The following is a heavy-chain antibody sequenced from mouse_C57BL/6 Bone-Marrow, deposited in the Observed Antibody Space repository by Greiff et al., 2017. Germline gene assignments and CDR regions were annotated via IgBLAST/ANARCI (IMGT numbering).Heavy chain of an antibody. Sequence: EVKLVESRGDLVKPGGSLKLSCAASGFTFSSYGMSWGRQTPDKRLEWVATISSGGSYTYSPDSVKGRFTISRDNAKNTLYLQMSSLKSEDTAMYYCAREANLLWYWYFAVWRTSATV. CDR1: GFTFSSYG. CDR3: AREANLLWYWYFAV. J-gene: IGHJ1*03. V-gene: IGHV5-6*01. CDR2: ISSGGSYT. D-gene: IGHD2-1*01.